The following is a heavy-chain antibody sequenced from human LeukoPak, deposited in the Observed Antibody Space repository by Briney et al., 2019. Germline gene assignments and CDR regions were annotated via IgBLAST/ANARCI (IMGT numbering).Heavy chain of an antibody. CDR3: AKAPEAGSYSYYFDY. D-gene: IGHD3-10*01. CDR1: GFTFDDYA. J-gene: IGHJ4*02. V-gene: IGHV3-9*01. CDR2: ISWNSGSI. Sequence: PGRSLRLSCAASGFTFDDYAMRWVRQAPGKGLEWVSGISWNSGSIGYADSVKGRFTISRDNAKNSLYLQMNSLRAEDTALYYCAKAPEAGSYSYYFDYWGQGTLVTVSS.